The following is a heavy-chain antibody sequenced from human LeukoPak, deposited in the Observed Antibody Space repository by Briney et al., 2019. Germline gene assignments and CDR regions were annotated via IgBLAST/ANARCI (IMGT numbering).Heavy chain of an antibody. CDR1: GGSISNPNW. CDR2: IYHSGST. J-gene: IGHJ4*01. CDR3: AGRRAITGEPY. V-gene: IGHV4-4*02. Sequence: SETLSLTCAVSGGSISNPNWWSWVRQPPGKGLEWIGEIYHSGSTNYNASLQSRVTILVDMSQNQFSLKMSSVTAADPAVYYCAGRRAITGEPYWGPGTLVTVSS. D-gene: IGHD1-14*01.